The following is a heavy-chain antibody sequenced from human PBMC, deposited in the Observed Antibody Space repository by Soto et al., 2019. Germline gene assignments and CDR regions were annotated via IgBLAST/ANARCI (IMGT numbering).Heavy chain of an antibody. Sequence: SETLSLTCTVSGGSLSTYYWSWIRQPPGKGLEWIGYIYYTGSTVYNPSLKSRVTISVDMSKNQFSLRLSSVTAADTAVYYCARAPYYDIWRGYSENWIDPWGQGTLVTVST. CDR3: ARAPYYDIWRGYSENWIDP. V-gene: IGHV4-59*01. D-gene: IGHD3-3*01. CDR2: IYYTGST. J-gene: IGHJ5*02. CDR1: GGSLSTYY.